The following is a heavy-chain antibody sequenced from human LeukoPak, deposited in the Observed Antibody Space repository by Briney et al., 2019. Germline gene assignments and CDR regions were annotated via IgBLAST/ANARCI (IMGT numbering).Heavy chain of an antibody. D-gene: IGHD3-22*01. CDR1: GGSTSSSSFY. CDR2: ITYSGRT. V-gene: IGHV4-39*01. Sequence: SETLSLTCTVSGGSTSSSSFYWGWIRQPPGKGLECIGRITYSGRTYYNPSLQSRVTISVDTSKNQFSLRLSSVTAADTAVYYCARLRAYYYDSSGYYNFDFWGQGTLVTVSS. J-gene: IGHJ4*02. CDR3: ARLRAYYYDSSGYYNFDF.